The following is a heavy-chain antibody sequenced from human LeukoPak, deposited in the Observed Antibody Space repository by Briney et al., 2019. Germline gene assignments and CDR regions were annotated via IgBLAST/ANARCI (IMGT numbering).Heavy chain of an antibody. Sequence: GGSLRLSCAASGFTVSSNYMSWVRQAPGKGLEWVSVIYSGGNTYYADSVKGRFTISRDNSKNTLYLQMNSLRADDTAVYYCARDGMVRGVIIWDAFDIWGQGTMVTVSS. CDR3: ARDGMVRGVIIWDAFDI. CDR1: GFTVSSNY. V-gene: IGHV3-66*01. J-gene: IGHJ3*02. CDR2: IYSGGNT. D-gene: IGHD3-10*01.